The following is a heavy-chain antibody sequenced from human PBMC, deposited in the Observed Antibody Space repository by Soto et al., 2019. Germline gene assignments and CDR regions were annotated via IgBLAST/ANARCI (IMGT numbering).Heavy chain of an antibody. CDR3: ARQRTTVVTQAYFEH. CDR2: IYYSGRT. CDR1: VESISSSSYY. D-gene: IGHD2-21*02. J-gene: IGHJ4*02. V-gene: IGHV4-39*01. Sequence: SETLSLTCIFSVESISSSSYYCGWIRQPPGKGLEWIGSIYYSGRTYYNPSFKSRVTISIDKSKNQFSLKLSSVTATDAAVYYCARQRTTVVTQAYFEHWGQGALVNVSS.